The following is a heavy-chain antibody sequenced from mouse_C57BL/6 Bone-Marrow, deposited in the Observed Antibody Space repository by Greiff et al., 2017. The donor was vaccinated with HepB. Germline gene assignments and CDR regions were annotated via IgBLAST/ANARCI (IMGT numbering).Heavy chain of an antibody. J-gene: IGHJ2*01. CDR2: ISYDGSN. CDR3: ARDYYGSSYVPYY. D-gene: IGHD1-1*01. CDR1: GYSITSGYY. Sequence: EVQLVESGPGLVKPSQSLSLTCSVTGYSITSGYYWNWIRQFPENKLEWMGYISYDGSNNYNPSLKNRISITRDTSKNQFFLKLNSVTTEDTATYYCARDYYGSSYVPYYWGQGTTLTVSS. V-gene: IGHV3-6*01.